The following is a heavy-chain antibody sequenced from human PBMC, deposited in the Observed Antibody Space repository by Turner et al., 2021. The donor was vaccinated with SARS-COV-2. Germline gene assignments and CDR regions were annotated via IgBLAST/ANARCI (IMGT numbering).Heavy chain of an antibody. CDR2: ISWNSGSI. J-gene: IGHJ4*02. CDR1: GFTFDDYA. D-gene: IGHD5-18*01. CDR3: AKGSGYSYELGFDY. Sequence: EVQLVESGGGLVQPGRSLRLSCAASGFTFDDYAMNWVRQAAGKGLEWVSGISWNSGSIGYADSVKGRFTISRDNAKNSLYLQMNSLRAEDTALYYCAKGSGYSYELGFDYWGQGTLVTVSS. V-gene: IGHV3-9*01.